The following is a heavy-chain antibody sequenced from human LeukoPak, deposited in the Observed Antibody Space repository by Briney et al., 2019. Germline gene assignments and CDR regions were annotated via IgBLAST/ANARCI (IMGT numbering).Heavy chain of an antibody. CDR3: ARVGDWNDLVF. CDR2: ISYSGST. Sequence: PSETLSLTCTVSGASVTSYYWSWIRQPPGKGLEWIGYISYSGSTTYNPSLNSRVTISMDTSKNQVSLKLTSVTAADTAVYYCARVGDWNDLVFWGQGILVTVSS. D-gene: IGHD1-1*01. CDR1: GASVTSYY. V-gene: IGHV4-59*02. J-gene: IGHJ4*02.